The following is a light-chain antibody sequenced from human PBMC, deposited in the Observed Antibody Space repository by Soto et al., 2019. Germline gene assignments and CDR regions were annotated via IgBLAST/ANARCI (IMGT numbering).Light chain of an antibody. J-gene: IGKJ1*01. CDR3: QQSYSTPPT. CDR2: AAS. Sequence: EIQMTQSPSSLSASIGDRSTITCLASQSISSYLNWYQQKPGKSPKLLIYAASSLQSGVTSRFSGSGSGTDFTLTISSLQPEDFATYYCQQSYSTPPTFGQGTQVDIK. CDR1: QSISSY. V-gene: IGKV1-39*01.